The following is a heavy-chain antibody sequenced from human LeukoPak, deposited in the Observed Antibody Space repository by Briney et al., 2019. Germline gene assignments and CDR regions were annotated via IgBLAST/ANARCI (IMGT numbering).Heavy chain of an antibody. CDR2: ISSSSSYI. CDR1: GFTFSSYS. D-gene: IGHD3-3*01. V-gene: IGHV3-21*01. CDR3: AKVPITIFGVVTDYYFDY. Sequence: GGSLRLSCAASGFTFSSYSMNWVRQAPGKGLEWVSSISSSSSYIYYADSVKGRFTISRDNAKNSLYLQMNSLRAEDTAVYYCAKVPITIFGVVTDYYFDYWGQGTLVTVSS. J-gene: IGHJ4*02.